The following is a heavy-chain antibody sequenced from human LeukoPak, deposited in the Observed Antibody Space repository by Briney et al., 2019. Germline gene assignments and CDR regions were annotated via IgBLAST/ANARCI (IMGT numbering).Heavy chain of an antibody. Sequence: GASVKVSCKASGYTFTSYYMHWVRQAPGHGHEWISIINPSGGDTSYAQKFQGRLTMTRDTSTNTVYMELTSLRSEDTAVYCCAREVMDNLRFDYWGQGTLVTVSS. J-gene: IGHJ4*02. V-gene: IGHV1-46*01. CDR2: INPSGGDT. CDR1: GYTFTSYY. D-gene: IGHD1-14*01. CDR3: AREVMDNLRFDY.